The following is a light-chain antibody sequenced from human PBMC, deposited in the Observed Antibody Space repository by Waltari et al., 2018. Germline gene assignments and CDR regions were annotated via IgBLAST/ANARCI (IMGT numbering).Light chain of an antibody. CDR2: KAS. CDR3: QQYNSFPWT. V-gene: IGKV1-5*03. Sequence: QMPQSPSPLSASLGDRVTITCRASQRISSWLAWYQQKPGKAPNLLIYKASALESGVPSRFSGSGSATDFTLTISGLQPDDFATYFCQQYNSFPWTFGQGTKVEIK. J-gene: IGKJ1*01. CDR1: QRISSW.